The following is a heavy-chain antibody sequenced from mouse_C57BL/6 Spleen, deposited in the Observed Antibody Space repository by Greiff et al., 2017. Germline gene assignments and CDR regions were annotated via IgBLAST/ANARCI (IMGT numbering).Heavy chain of an antibody. CDR1: GFSLTSYG. V-gene: IGHV2-2*01. Sequence: VKLKQSGPGLVQPSQSLSITCTVSGFSLTSYGVHWVRQSPGKGLEWLGVIWSGGSTDYNAAFISRLSISKDNSKSQVFFKMNSLQADDTAIYYCARKDYGSNFDVWGTGTTVTVSS. CDR3: ARKDYGSNFDV. D-gene: IGHD1-1*01. CDR2: IWSGGST. J-gene: IGHJ1*03.